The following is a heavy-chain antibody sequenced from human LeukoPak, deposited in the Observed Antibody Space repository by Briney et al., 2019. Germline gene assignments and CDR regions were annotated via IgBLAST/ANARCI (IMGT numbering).Heavy chain of an antibody. Sequence: PGGSLRLSCAVSGFSVTNNYMSWVRQAPGKGLEWGAVVYVGGATYYADSVKGRFTISRDNSENTLYLQMKSLRAEDTAVYYCARGDGYNFFDYWGQGTLVTASS. D-gene: IGHD5-24*01. CDR2: VYVGGAT. J-gene: IGHJ4*02. CDR1: GFSVTNNY. V-gene: IGHV3-53*01. CDR3: ARGDGYNFFDY.